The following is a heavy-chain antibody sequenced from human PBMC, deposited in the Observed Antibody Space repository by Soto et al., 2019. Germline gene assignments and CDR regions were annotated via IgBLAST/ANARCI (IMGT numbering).Heavy chain of an antibody. CDR2: VSHDGTLY. V-gene: IGHV3-30*18. Sequence: QVQLVESGGGVVQPGRSLRLSCSASGFIYSSCAMHWVRQVPGKGLEWLAVVSHDGTLYPYADSVKGRFIISRDNSRKMLYLQMNSLRPDGTAVYYCVKDRSDTWSFDYWGQGTLVTVSS. J-gene: IGHJ4*02. CDR1: GFIYSSCA. D-gene: IGHD2-8*02. CDR3: VKDRSDTWSFDY.